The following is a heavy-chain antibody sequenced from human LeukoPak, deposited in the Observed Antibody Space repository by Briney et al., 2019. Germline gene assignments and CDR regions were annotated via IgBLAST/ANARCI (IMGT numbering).Heavy chain of an antibody. CDR3: ARVRGDAFDI. CDR1: GGTFSSYA. Sequence: ASVKVSCKASGGTFSSYAISWVRQAPGQGLEWMGGIIPIFGTANYAQKFQGRVTITTDESTSTAHMELSSLRSEDTAVYYCARVRGDAFDIWGQGTMVTVSS. D-gene: IGHD3-10*01. J-gene: IGHJ3*02. CDR2: IIPIFGTA. V-gene: IGHV1-69*05.